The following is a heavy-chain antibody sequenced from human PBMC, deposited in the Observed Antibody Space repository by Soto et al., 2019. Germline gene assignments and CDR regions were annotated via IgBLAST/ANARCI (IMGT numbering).Heavy chain of an antibody. V-gene: IGHV1-46*03. CDR3: ARGYCSSTSCYRSLIY. Sequence: ASVKVSCKASGYTFTSYYMHWVRQAPGQGLEWMGIINPSGGSTSYTQKFQGRVTMTRDTSTSTVYMELSSLRSEDTAVYYCARGYCSSTSCYRSLIYWGQGTLVTVSS. D-gene: IGHD2-2*01. J-gene: IGHJ4*02. CDR1: GYTFTSYY. CDR2: INPSGGST.